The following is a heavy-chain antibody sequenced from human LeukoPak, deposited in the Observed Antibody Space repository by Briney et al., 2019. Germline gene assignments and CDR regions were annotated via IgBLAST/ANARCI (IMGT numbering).Heavy chain of an antibody. J-gene: IGHJ4*02. CDR1: GFTFGSYT. CDR3: AKRLDYFDS. CDR2: ISGSGGGT. Sequence: GRSLRLSCAASGFTFGSYTMNWVRQAPGKGLEWVSGISGSGGGTYYADSVKGRFTISRDNSKNTVYLQLNSLRPEDTAVYYCAKRLDYFDSWGQGTLVTVSS. V-gene: IGHV3-23*01.